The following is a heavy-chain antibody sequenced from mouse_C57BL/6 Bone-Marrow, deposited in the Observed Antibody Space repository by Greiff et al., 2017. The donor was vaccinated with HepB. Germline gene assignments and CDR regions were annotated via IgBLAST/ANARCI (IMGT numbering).Heavy chain of an antibody. Sequence: EVNLVESGGGLVKPGGSLKLSCAASGFTFSDYGMHWVRQAPEKGLEWVAYISSGSSTIYYADTVKGRFTISRDNAKNTLFLQMTSLRSEDTAMYYCARDYGSSVYYFDYWGQGTTLTVSS. V-gene: IGHV5-17*01. CDR1: GFTFSDYG. CDR3: ARDYGSSVYYFDY. CDR2: ISSGSSTI. D-gene: IGHD1-1*01. J-gene: IGHJ2*01.